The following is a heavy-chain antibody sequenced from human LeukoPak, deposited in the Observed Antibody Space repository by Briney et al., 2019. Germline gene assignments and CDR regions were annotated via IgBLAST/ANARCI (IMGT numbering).Heavy chain of an antibody. V-gene: IGHV3-30-3*01. D-gene: IGHD3-22*01. CDR1: GFTFSSYA. Sequence: GGSLRLSCAASGFTFSSYAMHWVRQAPGKGLEWVAVISYDGSNKYYADSVKGRFTISRDNSKNTLYLQMNSLRAEDTAVHYCARAGITMIVVVITLDYWGQGTLVTVSS. CDR3: ARAGITMIVVVITLDY. CDR2: ISYDGSNK. J-gene: IGHJ4*02.